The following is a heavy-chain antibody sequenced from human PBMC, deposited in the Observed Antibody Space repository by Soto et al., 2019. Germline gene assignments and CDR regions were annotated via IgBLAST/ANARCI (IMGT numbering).Heavy chain of an antibody. J-gene: IGHJ4*02. CDR1: GGSISNYY. CDR2: INHSGSA. CDR3: ARGLISGSHYSGGWYYFDS. Sequence: SETLSLTCSVSGGSISNYYWTWIRQTPGKGLQLIGQINHSGSANYNPFLKSRVTISVHTSSSQFFLELSSVTAADTAVYYCARGLISGSHYSGGWYYFDSWGQGTQVTVSS. V-gene: IGHV4-34*01. D-gene: IGHD1-26*01.